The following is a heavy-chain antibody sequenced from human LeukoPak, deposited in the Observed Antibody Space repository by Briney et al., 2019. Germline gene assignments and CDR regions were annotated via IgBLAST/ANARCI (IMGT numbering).Heavy chain of an antibody. CDR3: AAHYYDSSGYYFSRGLLGGIFDY. V-gene: IGHV1-24*01. CDR2: FDPEDGET. Sequence: ASVKVSCKVSGYTLTELSMHWVRQAPGKGLEWMGGFDPEDGETIYAQKFQGRVTMTEDTPTDTAYMELSSLRSEDTAVYYCAAHYYDSSGYYFSRGLLGGIFDYWGQGTLVTVSS. CDR1: GYTLTELS. D-gene: IGHD3-22*01. J-gene: IGHJ4*02.